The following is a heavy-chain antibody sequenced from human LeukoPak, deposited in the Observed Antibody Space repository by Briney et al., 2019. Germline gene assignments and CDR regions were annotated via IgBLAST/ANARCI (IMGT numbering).Heavy chain of an antibody. V-gene: IGHV1-24*01. J-gene: IGHJ3*02. CDR2: FDPEDGET. Sequence: APVKVSCKVSGYTLTELSMHWVRQAPGKGLEWMGGFDPEDGETIYAQKFQGRVTITADESTSTAYMELSSLRSEDTAVYYCARDSRLPTIAAADSPMNDAFDIWGQGTMVTVSS. CDR1: GYTLTELS. CDR3: ARDSRLPTIAAADSPMNDAFDI. D-gene: IGHD6-13*01.